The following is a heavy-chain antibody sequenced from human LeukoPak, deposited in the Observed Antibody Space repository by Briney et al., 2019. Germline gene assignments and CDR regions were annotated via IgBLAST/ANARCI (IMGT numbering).Heavy chain of an antibody. Sequence: GGSLRLSCAASGFTFSDCYMSWVRQAPGKGLEWVSYIGPSGETIYADSVKGRFTISRDNAKNSLYLQMNSLRAEDTAVYYCARERGSSLVDYWGQGTLVTVSS. CDR2: IGPSGETI. D-gene: IGHD6-6*01. CDR1: GFTFSDCY. V-gene: IGHV3-11*04. J-gene: IGHJ4*02. CDR3: ARERGSSLVDY.